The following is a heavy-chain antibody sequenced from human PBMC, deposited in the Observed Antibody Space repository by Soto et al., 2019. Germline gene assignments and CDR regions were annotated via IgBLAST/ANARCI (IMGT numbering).Heavy chain of an antibody. D-gene: IGHD3-3*01. CDR2: ISGSSSYI. V-gene: IGHV3-21*01. CDR1: GFTLSDYS. CDR3: ARDDYDFWSGPGH. J-gene: IGHJ4*02. Sequence: EVQLVDSGGGLAKPGGSLRLSCAASGFTLSDYSMNWVRQAPGKGLEWVSSISGSSSYIYDADSVKGRFTISRDNAKNSLFLQRDSLRDEDTAVYYCARDDYDFWSGPGHWGQGTLVTVSS.